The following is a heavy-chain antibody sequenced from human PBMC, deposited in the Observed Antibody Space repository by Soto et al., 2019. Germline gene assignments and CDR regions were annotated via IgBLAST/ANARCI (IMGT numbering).Heavy chain of an antibody. Sequence: EVHLVETGGGLIQPGGSLRLSCAASGLSVSSSDMSWVRQASGKGLEWVSVIYSGGSTHDADSVKGRFTISRDNSKNTVHLQMNRLRVDDTAVDFCSTSSRNEYHFAMDAWGQGTTVIVSS. J-gene: IGHJ6*02. CDR1: GLSVSSSD. CDR3: STSSRNEYHFAMDA. CDR2: IYSGGST. V-gene: IGHV3-53*02. D-gene: IGHD6-6*01.